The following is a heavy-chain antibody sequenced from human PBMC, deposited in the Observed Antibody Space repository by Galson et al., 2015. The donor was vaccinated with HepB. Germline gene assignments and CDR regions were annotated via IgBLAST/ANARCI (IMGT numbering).Heavy chain of an antibody. CDR1: GGTFSSYA. CDR2: IIPIFGTA. CDR3: ARVRGVPLPSIFNYYYGMDV. D-gene: IGHD3-10*01. J-gene: IGHJ6*02. V-gene: IGHV1-69*13. Sequence: SVKVSCKASGGTFSSYAISWVRQAPGQGLEWMGGIIPIFGTANYAQKFQGRVTITADESTSTAYMELSSLRSEDTAVYYCARVRGVPLPSIFNYYYGMDVWGQGTTVTVSS.